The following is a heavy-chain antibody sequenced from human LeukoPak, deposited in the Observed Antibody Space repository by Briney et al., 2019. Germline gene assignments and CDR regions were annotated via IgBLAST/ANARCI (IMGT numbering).Heavy chain of an antibody. Sequence: GGSLRLSCAASGFTFSDYAMSWVRQPPGKGLEWVSTISGSGDYTYYADSVRGRFAISRDNSKNTLYLQMNSLRVEDTAVYYCATTLRSGSYYFDSWGQGTLVTVSS. CDR3: ATTLRSGSYYFDS. V-gene: IGHV3-23*01. CDR2: ISGSGDYT. CDR1: GFTFSDYA. J-gene: IGHJ4*02. D-gene: IGHD1-26*01.